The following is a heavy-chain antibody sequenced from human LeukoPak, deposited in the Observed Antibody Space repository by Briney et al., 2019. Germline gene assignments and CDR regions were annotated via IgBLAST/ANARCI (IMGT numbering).Heavy chain of an antibody. Sequence: PGGSLKLSCAASGVTFSGSAIHWVRQASGKGLEGIGRIWSNVNNYATTYGVCVKGRLTISREDSKNTTSLQMNSLKLEDTAVYYCTLFRETETTPRDFYQFTMDVWGQGTTVTVTS. D-gene: IGHD2-2*01. CDR2: IWSNVNNYAT. CDR3: TLFRETETTPRDFYQFTMDV. J-gene: IGHJ6*02. CDR1: GVTFSGSA. V-gene: IGHV3-73*01.